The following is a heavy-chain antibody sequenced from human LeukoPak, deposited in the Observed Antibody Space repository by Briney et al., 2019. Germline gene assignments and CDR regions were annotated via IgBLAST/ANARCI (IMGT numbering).Heavy chain of an antibody. CDR3: ARLYRVVAAGAVGTAFDI. V-gene: IGHV4-39*01. J-gene: IGHJ3*02. CDR2: IYYSGST. Sequence: SETLSLTCTVSGGSISSGGYYWSWIRQHPGTGLEWIGYIYYSGSTYYNPSLKSRVTMSVDTSKNQFSLKLSSVTAADTAVYYCARLYRVVAAGAVGTAFDIWGQGTMVTGSS. CDR1: GGSISSGGYY. D-gene: IGHD2-2*01.